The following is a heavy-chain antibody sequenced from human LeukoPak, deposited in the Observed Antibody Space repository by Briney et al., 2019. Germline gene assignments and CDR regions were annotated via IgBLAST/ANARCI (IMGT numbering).Heavy chain of an antibody. D-gene: IGHD3-10*01. CDR2: ISGSGGGT. CDR3: AKDKARSTMVRGAVDY. J-gene: IGHJ4*02. Sequence: GGSLRLSCAASGFTFSSYAMSWVRQAPGKGLEWVSAISGSGGGTYYADSVKGRFTISRDNSKNTLYLQMNSLRAEDTAVYYCAKDKARSTMVRGAVDYWGQGTLVTVSS. CDR1: GFTFSSYA. V-gene: IGHV3-23*01.